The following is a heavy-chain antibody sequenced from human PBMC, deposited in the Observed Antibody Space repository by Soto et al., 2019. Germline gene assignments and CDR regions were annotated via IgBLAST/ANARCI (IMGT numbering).Heavy chain of an antibody. CDR3: ARLSPTSGNRALGY. CDR2: IYYSGST. V-gene: IGHV4-61*01. Sequence: SETLSLTCTVSGGSISSSSYYWSWIRQPPGKGLEWIGYIYYSGSTNYNPSLKSRVTISVDTSKNQFSLKVSSVTGTETAVYYCARLSPTSGNRALGYWGQGTLVTVSS. CDR1: GGSISSSSYY. J-gene: IGHJ4*02. D-gene: IGHD3-16*02.